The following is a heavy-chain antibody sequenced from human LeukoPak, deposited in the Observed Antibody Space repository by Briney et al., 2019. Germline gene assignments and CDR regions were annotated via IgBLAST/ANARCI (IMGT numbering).Heavy chain of an antibody. D-gene: IGHD3-9*01. J-gene: IGHJ5*02. V-gene: IGHV4-34*01. CDR2: INHSGST. Sequence: SETLSLTCAVYGGSFTGYYWSWIRQPPGKGLEWIGEINHSGSTNYNPSLKSRVTISVDTSKNQFSLKLSSVTAADTAVYYCARDYDVLTAYPPTQLFDPWGQGTLVTVSS. CDR1: GGSFTGYY. CDR3: ARDYDVLTAYPPTQLFDP.